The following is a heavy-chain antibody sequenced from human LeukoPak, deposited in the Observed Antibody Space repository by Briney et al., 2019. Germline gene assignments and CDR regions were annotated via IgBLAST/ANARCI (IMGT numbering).Heavy chain of an antibody. V-gene: IGHV3-30*02. CDR3: AKDGVGATIFDY. CDR1: GFTFSSYG. Sequence: GGSLRLSCAASGFTFSSYGMHWVRQAPGKGLEWVAFIRYDGSNKYYADSVKGRFTTSRDNSKNTLYLQMNSLRAEDTAVYYCAKDGVGATIFDYWGQGTLVTVSS. CDR2: IRYDGSNK. D-gene: IGHD1-26*01. J-gene: IGHJ4*02.